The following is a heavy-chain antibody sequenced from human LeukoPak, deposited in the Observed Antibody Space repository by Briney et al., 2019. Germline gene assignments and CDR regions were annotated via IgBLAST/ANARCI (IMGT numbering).Heavy chain of an antibody. D-gene: IGHD2-15*01. CDR1: AGSISSYY. CDR2: MYNSGST. Sequence: PSETLSLTCAVSAGSISSYYWSWIRQPAGEGLEWIGRMYNSGSTDCNPSLKHRVTMSVDTSKNQFSLKLNSMTAADTAVYYCARGPYCRANDCTFDYWGQGTLVTVSS. CDR3: ARGPYCRANDCTFDY. V-gene: IGHV4-4*07. J-gene: IGHJ4*02.